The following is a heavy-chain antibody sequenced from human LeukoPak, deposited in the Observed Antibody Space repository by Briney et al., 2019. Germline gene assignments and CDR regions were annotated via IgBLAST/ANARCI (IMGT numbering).Heavy chain of an antibody. CDR3: AKDSGWIEFDD. CDR1: GFTFSSHG. CDR2: LSPSGDKT. J-gene: IGHJ4*02. Sequence: GGSLRLSCAASGFTFSSHGMNWVRQAPGKGLEWASGLSPSGDKTYYADSVKGRFTISRDNSKNTAYLQMNSLGAEDTAVYYCAKDSGWIEFDDWGQGTLVTVSS. D-gene: IGHD2-2*03. V-gene: IGHV3-23*01.